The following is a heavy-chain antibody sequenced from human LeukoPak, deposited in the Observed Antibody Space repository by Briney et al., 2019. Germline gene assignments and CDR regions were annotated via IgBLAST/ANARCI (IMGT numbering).Heavy chain of an antibody. V-gene: IGHV3-33*08. CDR1: GITLSNYG. Sequence: GGSLRLSCAVSGITLSNYGMSWVRQAPGKGLEWVAVIWYDGSNKYYADSVKGRFTISRDNSKNTLYLQMNSLGAEDTAVYYCATDCSSTSCYPIWGQGTLVTVSS. CDR3: ATDCSSTSCYPI. J-gene: IGHJ4*02. CDR2: IWYDGSNK. D-gene: IGHD2-2*01.